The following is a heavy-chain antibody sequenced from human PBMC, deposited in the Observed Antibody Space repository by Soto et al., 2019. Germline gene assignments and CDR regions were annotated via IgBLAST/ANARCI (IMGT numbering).Heavy chain of an antibody. CDR3: ARGRSVAGSHYFDY. J-gene: IGHJ4*02. Sequence: SETLSLTCTVSGGSISSGGYYWSWIRQHPGKGLEWIGYIYYSGSTYYNPSLKSRVTISVDTSKNQFSLKLSSVTAADTAVYYCARGRSVAGSHYFDYWGQGTLVTVSS. V-gene: IGHV4-31*03. CDR2: IYYSGST. CDR1: GGSISSGGYY. D-gene: IGHD6-19*01.